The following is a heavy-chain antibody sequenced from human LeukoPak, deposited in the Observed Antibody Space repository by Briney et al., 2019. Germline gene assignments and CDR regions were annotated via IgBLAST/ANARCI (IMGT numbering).Heavy chain of an antibody. V-gene: IGHV3-11*04. Sequence: GGSLRLSCAASGFTFSDYYMSWIRQAPGKGLEWVSYISSSGSTIYYADSVKGRFTISRDNAKNSLYLQMNSLRAEDTAVYYCARDLYYGSGSYYIFNWFDPWGQGTLVTVSS. D-gene: IGHD3-10*01. CDR3: ARDLYYGSGSYYIFNWFDP. CDR2: ISSSGSTI. J-gene: IGHJ5*02. CDR1: GFTFSDYY.